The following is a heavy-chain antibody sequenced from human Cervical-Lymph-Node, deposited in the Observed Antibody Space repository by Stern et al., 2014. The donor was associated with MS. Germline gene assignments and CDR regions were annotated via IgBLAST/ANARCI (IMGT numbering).Heavy chain of an antibody. CDR1: GGSISSYY. J-gene: IGHJ4*02. CDR3: AGSGTYYPDY. Sequence: QLQLQESGPGLVKPSETLSLTCSVSGGSISSYYWNWIRQPPGKGLEWIANVHYSGTTNYKPSLKSRVTILLDTSMHQIYLKLTSVTAADTAVYYCAGSGTYYPDYWGQGILVTVSS. V-gene: IGHV4-59*08. D-gene: IGHD3-3*01. CDR2: VHYSGTT.